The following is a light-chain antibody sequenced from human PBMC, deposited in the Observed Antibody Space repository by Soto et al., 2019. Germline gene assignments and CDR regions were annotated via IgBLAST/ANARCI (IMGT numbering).Light chain of an antibody. CDR3: QQYGSSL. J-gene: IGKJ3*01. V-gene: IGKV3-20*01. CDR2: GAS. Sequence: EIVLTQSPGTLSLSPGERATLSCRASQSVSSSYLAWYQQKPGQAPRLLIYGASSRATGIPDRFSGSGSGTDFPRTISRLEPEAFAVYYCQQYGSSLFGPGTKVDIK. CDR1: QSVSSSY.